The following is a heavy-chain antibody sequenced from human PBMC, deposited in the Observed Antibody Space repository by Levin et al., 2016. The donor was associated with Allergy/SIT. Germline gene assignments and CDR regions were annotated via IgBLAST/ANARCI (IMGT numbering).Heavy chain of an antibody. CDR3: TSPGYDSSGHYYYYYYGMDV. Sequence: VRQMPGKGLEWVGRIKSKTDGGTTDYAAPVKGRFTISRDDSKNTLYLQMNSLKTEDTAVYYCTSPGYDSSGHYYYYYYGMDVWGQGTTVTVSS. V-gene: IGHV3-15*01. CDR2: IKSKTDGGTT. D-gene: IGHD3-22*01. J-gene: IGHJ6*02.